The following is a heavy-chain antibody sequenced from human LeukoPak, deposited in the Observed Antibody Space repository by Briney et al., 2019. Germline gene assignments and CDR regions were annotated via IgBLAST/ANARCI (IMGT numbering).Heavy chain of an antibody. D-gene: IGHD3-3*01. Sequence: SETLSLTCAVYGGSFSGYYWSWIRQPPGKGLEWIGEINHSGSTNYNPSLKSRVTISVDTSKNQFSLKLGSVTAADTAVYYCARSIFGVVIISRYFDCWGQGTLVTVSS. V-gene: IGHV4-34*01. CDR2: INHSGST. J-gene: IGHJ4*02. CDR3: ARSIFGVVIISRYFDC. CDR1: GGSFSGYY.